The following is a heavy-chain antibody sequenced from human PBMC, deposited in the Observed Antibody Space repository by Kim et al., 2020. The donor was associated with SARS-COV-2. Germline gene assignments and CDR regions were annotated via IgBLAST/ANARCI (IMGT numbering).Heavy chain of an antibody. CDR3: AKITPKLRYFDWPTGAFDV. J-gene: IGHJ3*01. CDR1: GFTFEDYG. D-gene: IGHD3-9*01. V-gene: IGHV3-20*04. Sequence: GESLKISCAASGFTFEDYGMGWVRQVPGKGLEWVASINWNGDNSGYGDALEGRFTISRDNANNFLYLKMNRLRVEDTALYYCAKITPKLRYFDWPTGAFDVWGQGTMVSVSS. CDR2: INWNGDNS.